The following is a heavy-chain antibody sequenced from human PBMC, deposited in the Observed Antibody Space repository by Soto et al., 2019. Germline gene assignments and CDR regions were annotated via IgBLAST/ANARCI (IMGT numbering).Heavy chain of an antibody. Sequence: LSLTCAVSGASIARDGYSWTWIRQSPGRGLEWIGYIFHSGSTQYNPSLRGRVTISVDRSKNHVSLRLDSVTAADTAIYYCARDPSHWFDPWGQGALVTVSS. CDR2: IFHSGST. CDR3: ARDPSHWFDP. CDR1: GASIARDGYS. J-gene: IGHJ5*02. V-gene: IGHV4-30-2*06.